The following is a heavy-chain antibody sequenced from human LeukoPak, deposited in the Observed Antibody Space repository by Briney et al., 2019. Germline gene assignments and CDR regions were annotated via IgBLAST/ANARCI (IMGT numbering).Heavy chain of an antibody. V-gene: IGHV3-21*06. CDR3: VRERFHGSGAPKFDF. D-gene: IGHD3-10*01. Sequence: PGGSLRLSCAASGFTFSSFWMSWVRQAPGRGLEWVSCISGSGSYIYYADSVKGRFTISRDNAKNSLNLQMNSLRAEDTAVYYCVRERFHGSGAPKFDFWGQGNLVTVSS. CDR2: ISGSGSYI. J-gene: IGHJ4*02. CDR1: GFTFSSFW.